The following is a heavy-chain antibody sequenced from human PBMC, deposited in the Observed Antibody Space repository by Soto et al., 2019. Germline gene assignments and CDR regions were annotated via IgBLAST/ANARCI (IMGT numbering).Heavy chain of an antibody. D-gene: IGHD4-17*01. J-gene: IGHJ4*02. Sequence: QITLRESGPALVRPAQTLTLTCTFSGFSLTSHHMGVAWIRHPPGKAMEWLALIYWDDDERFNPSLKDRLAISKDTSKNQVVLTMTNMGPLDTATYFCAHAGDYDLLSFDHWGPGTLVTVSS. CDR1: GFSLTSHHMG. V-gene: IGHV2-5*02. CDR2: IYWDDDE. CDR3: AHAGDYDLLSFDH.